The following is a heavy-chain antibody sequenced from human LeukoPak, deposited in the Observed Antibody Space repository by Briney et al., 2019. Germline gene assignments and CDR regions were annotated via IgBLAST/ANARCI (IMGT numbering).Heavy chain of an antibody. Sequence: SETLSLTCTVSGGSISSSSYYWGWIRQPPGKGLEWIGSIYYSGSTYYNPSLKSRVTIAVDTSKNQFSLKLNSVTAADTAVYYCARESYYDSSGYSHDAFDIWGQGTMVTVSS. D-gene: IGHD3-22*01. CDR3: ARESYYDSSGYSHDAFDI. V-gene: IGHV4-39*07. CDR2: IYYSGST. J-gene: IGHJ3*02. CDR1: GGSISSSSYY.